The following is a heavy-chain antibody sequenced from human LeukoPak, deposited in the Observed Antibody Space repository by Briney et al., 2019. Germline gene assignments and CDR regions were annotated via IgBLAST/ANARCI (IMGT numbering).Heavy chain of an antibody. CDR1: GFTFSGYE. V-gene: IGHV3-48*03. CDR3: ARESDGGGYRFDY. J-gene: IGHJ4*02. Sequence: VGSLRLSCAASGFTFSGYEMIWVRQAPGQGLEWLSYISSSGDRTLYYAGSVKGRFTVSRDNARNSLFLQMNALTTEDTAIYYCARESDGGGYRFDYWGQGALVTVSS. CDR2: ISSSGDRTL. D-gene: IGHD3-22*01.